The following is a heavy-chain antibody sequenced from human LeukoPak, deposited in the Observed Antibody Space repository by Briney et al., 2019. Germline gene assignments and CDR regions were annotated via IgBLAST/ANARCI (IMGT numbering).Heavy chain of an antibody. Sequence: SETLSLTCGVYGGSLGAFHWSWIRQPPGKGLEWIGSIHYSGNTYYNPSLKSRVTISVDTSENQFSLKLTSVTAADTAVYYCARPTFASYSSGYHYWGQGTLVTVSS. J-gene: IGHJ4*02. V-gene: IGHV4-34*01. CDR2: IHYSGNT. D-gene: IGHD3-22*01. CDR1: GGSLGAFH. CDR3: ARPTFASYSSGYHY.